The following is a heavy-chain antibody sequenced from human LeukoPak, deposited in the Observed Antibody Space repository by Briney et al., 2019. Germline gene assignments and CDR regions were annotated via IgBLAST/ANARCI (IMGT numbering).Heavy chain of an antibody. D-gene: IGHD6-13*01. CDR3: ARDPAGYSSSWYGVGWFDP. CDR1: GYTFTSYD. J-gene: IGHJ5*02. Sequence: ASVKVSCKASGYTFTSYDINWVRQASGQGLEWMGWMSPKSANTGYAQKFQGRVTITRDTSISTAYMELSRLRSDDTAVYYCARDPAGYSSSWYGVGWFDPWGQGTLVTVSS. V-gene: IGHV1-8*03. CDR2: MSPKSANT.